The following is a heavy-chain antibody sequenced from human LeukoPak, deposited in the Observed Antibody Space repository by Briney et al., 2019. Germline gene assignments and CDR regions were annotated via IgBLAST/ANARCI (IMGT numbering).Heavy chain of an antibody. J-gene: IGHJ4*02. V-gene: IGHV3-23*01. Sequence: GGSLRLSCLTSGFTFSTNAMSWVRQAPGKGLGWISGISGSGASTYYADSVTGRFTISRDNSRNTLYLQMNSLRGDDTAVYYCAKDVGKWESLHFFDYWGQGTLVTVSS. CDR3: AKDVGKWESLHFFDY. D-gene: IGHD1-26*01. CDR2: ISGSGAST. CDR1: GFTFSTNA.